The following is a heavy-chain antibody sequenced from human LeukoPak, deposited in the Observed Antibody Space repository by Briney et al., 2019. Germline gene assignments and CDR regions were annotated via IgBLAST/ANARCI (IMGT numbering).Heavy chain of an antibody. CDR3: ARATSPIRFGEFNIDY. J-gene: IGHJ4*02. Sequence: SQTLSLTCAISGDSASSNIAAWNWIRQSPSRGLEWLGRTYYRSKWYNDYAVSVKGRISINPDTSKNQFSLQLNSVTPEDTAVYYCARATSPIRFGEFNIDYWGQGTLVSVSS. V-gene: IGHV6-1*01. CDR1: GDSASSNIAA. D-gene: IGHD3-10*01. CDR2: TYYRSKWYN.